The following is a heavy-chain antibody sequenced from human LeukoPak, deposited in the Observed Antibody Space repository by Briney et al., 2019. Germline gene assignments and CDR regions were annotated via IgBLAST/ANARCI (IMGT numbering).Heavy chain of an antibody. J-gene: IGHJ4*02. D-gene: IGHD5-24*01. CDR1: GYSFTSYW. Sequence: PGEPLKISCKGSGYSFTSYWIGWVRQMPGKGLEWMGIIYPGDSDTRYSPSFQGQVTISADKSISTAYLQWSSLKASDTAMYYCASSAGRDGYIFYYWGQGTLVTVSS. V-gene: IGHV5-51*01. CDR2: IYPGDSDT. CDR3: ASSAGRDGYIFYY.